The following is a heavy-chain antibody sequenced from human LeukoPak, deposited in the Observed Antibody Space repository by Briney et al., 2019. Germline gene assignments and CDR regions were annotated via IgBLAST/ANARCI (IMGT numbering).Heavy chain of an antibody. CDR3: ARDRIDFWSGYYGYYFDY. J-gene: IGHJ4*02. CDR1: GFTFTNYG. Sequence: PGGSLRLSCVASGFTFTNYGMMWVRQAPGKGLVWVSYINNDGRSTTYADSVKGRFTISRDNAKNTLYLQMNSLRAEDTAVYYCARDRIDFWSGYYGYYFDYWGQGTLVTVSS. V-gene: IGHV3-74*01. D-gene: IGHD3-3*01. CDR2: INNDGRST.